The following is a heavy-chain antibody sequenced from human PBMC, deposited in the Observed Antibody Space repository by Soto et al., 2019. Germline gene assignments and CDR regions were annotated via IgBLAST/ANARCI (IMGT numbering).Heavy chain of an antibody. CDR2: TYYRSNWYT. Sequence: SETLSLTCTVSGGSIRSSSYYWGWIRQSPSRGLEWLGRTYYRSNWYTDYAVSVKGRITISPDTSNNQLSLQLNSVTPDDTAVYYCARLIGNSWLESWGQGTLVTVSS. J-gene: IGHJ5*01. D-gene: IGHD2-8*01. V-gene: IGHV6-1*01. CDR1: GGSIRSSSYY. CDR3: ARLIGNSWLES.